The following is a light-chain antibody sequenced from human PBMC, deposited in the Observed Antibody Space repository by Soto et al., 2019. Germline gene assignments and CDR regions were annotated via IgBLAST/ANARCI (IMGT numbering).Light chain of an antibody. Sequence: EIVLTQSPGTLSLSQGERATLSCRASQSVSSNYLAWYQQKPGQAPRLLIYGASTRATGIPARFSGSGSGTEFTLTISSLQSEDFAVYYCQQYNNWPPAFGQGTKVDIK. CDR1: QSVSSN. J-gene: IGKJ1*01. CDR3: QQYNNWPPA. CDR2: GAS. V-gene: IGKV3-15*01.